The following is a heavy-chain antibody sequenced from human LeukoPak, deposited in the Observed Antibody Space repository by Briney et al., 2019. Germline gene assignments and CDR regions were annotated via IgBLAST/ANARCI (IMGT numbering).Heavy chain of an antibody. Sequence: GGSLRLSCAASGFTFSSYAMHWVRQAPGKGLEWVAVISYDGSNKYYADSVKGRFTISRDNSKNTLYLQMNGLRAEDTAVYYCARGVQDRDSSGYLPGSEYFQHWGQGTLVTVSS. J-gene: IGHJ1*01. CDR3: ARGVQDRDSSGYLPGSEYFQH. CDR2: ISYDGSNK. V-gene: IGHV3-30-3*01. D-gene: IGHD3-22*01. CDR1: GFTFSSYA.